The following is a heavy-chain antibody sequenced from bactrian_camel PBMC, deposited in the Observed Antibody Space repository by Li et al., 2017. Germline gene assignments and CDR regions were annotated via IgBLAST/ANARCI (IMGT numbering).Heavy chain of an antibody. CDR2: IDSLSST. J-gene: IGHJ4*01. CDR3: AAGRWVGLASKCPTMEYMYGS. Sequence: VQLVESGNATVEAGGSLRLSCEGTGRTWVMAWFRQAPGQEREGVASIDSLSSTRYAASVKGRFTISKDNAKNFLYPQMNVLKPEDTAMYYCAAGRWVGLASKCPTMEYMYGSWGRGTQVTVS. D-gene: IGHD5*01. V-gene: IGHV3S57*01. CDR1: GRTWV.